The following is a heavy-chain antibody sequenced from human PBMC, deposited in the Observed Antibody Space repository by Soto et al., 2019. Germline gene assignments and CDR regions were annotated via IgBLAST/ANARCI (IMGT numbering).Heavy chain of an antibody. CDR1: GFTFSSYN. J-gene: IGHJ5*02. Sequence: PGGSLRLSCAASGFTFSSYNMKWVRQAPGKGLDWVSSISSGSSYIHYADSVQGRFTISRDNAQNSVYLQMNSLRAEDTAVYYCARGRGPIAVSRFDPWGQGTLVTVSS. CDR3: ARGRGPIAVSRFDP. CDR2: ISSGSSYI. D-gene: IGHD6-19*01. V-gene: IGHV3-21*01.